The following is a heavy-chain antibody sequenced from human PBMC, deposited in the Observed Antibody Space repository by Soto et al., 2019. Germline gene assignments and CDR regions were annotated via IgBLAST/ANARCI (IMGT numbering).Heavy chain of an antibody. CDR1: GFSLNTIGVG. CDR2: IYWDDDK. V-gene: IGHV2-5*02. J-gene: IGHJ4*02. CDR3: AHAGGRTLFEY. Sequence: QITLKESGPTLVKPTQTLTLTCTFSGFSLNTIGVGVGWIRQPPGKALEWLALIYWDDDKRYSPSLKNRLTLTKDTSKNQVVLTMTNMDPVDTATYCCAHAGGRTLFEYWGQGTQVTVSS. D-gene: IGHD1-26*01.